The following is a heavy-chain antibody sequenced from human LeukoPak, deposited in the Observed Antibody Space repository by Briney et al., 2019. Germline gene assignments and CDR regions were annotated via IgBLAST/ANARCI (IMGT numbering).Heavy chain of an antibody. V-gene: IGHV3-21*01. CDR1: GFTFSSYS. J-gene: IGHJ4*02. CDR3: ARGGDTMIVVVPDY. CDR2: ISSSSSYI. Sequence: GGSLRLSCAASGFTFSSYSMNWVRQAPGKGLEWVSSISSSSSYIYYADSVKGRFTISRDNTKNSLYLQMNSLRAEDTAVYYCARGGDTMIVVVPDYWGQGTLVTVSS. D-gene: IGHD3-22*01.